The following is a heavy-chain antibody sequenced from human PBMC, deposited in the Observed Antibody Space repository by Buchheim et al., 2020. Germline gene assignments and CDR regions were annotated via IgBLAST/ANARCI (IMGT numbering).Heavy chain of an antibody. CDR1: GFTFSDFN. Sequence: EVHLVESGGGLVRPGGSLRLSCAASGFTFSDFNINWVRQAPGKELEWVSYISSSSYSTYYADSVKGRFTISRDNAKNSLYLQMNSLRAEDTAVYYCAAVVGDYYDSSGYYGDFDYWGQGTL. CDR3: AAVVGDYYDSSGYYGDFDY. CDR2: ISSSSYST. J-gene: IGHJ4*02. D-gene: IGHD3-22*01. V-gene: IGHV3-48*01.